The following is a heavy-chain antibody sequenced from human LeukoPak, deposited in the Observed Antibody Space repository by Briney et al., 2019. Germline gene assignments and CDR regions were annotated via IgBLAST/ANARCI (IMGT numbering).Heavy chain of an antibody. Sequence: NPGRSLRLSCAVAGFTFTNAWMNWVRQAAGEGLEWVGRVRAKTDGGTIEYAAPVKGRFSISRDDSTDTVYLQMNSLKSEDTAVYYCAADTPAPLAQVDYCGQGALVTVSS. CDR3: AADTPAPLAQVDY. V-gene: IGHV3-15*01. D-gene: IGHD2-2*01. CDR1: GFTFTNAW. J-gene: IGHJ4*02. CDR2: VRAKTDGGTI.